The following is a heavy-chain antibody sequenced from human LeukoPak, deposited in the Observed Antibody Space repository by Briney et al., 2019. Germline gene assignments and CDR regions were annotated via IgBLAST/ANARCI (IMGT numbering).Heavy chain of an antibody. CDR3: ARPSTIFGVVLNGIDY. V-gene: IGHV4-39*01. CDR2: IYYSGST. CDR1: GGSISSSSYY. D-gene: IGHD3-3*01. J-gene: IGHJ4*02. Sequence: WETLSLTCTVSGGSISSSSYYWGWIRQPPGKGLEWIGSIYYSGSTYYNPSLKSRVTISVDTSKNQFSLKLSAVTAADTAVYYCARPSTIFGVVLNGIDYWGQGTLVTVSS.